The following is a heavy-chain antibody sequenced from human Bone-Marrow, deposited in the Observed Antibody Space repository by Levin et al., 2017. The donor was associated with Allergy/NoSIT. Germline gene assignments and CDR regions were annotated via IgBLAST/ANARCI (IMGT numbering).Heavy chain of an antibody. J-gene: IGHJ4*02. V-gene: IGHV1-46*01. CDR2: INPSGGST. D-gene: IGHD2-15*01. CDR3: ARGFCSGGSCYSSDY. CDR1: GYTFTTYY. Sequence: GESLKISCKTSGYTFTTYYMHWVRQAPGQGLEWMGIINPSGGSTNYAQKFQGRVTMTRDTSTSTVYMDLSSLRSEDTAVYYCARGFCSGGSCYSSDYWGQGTLVTVSS.